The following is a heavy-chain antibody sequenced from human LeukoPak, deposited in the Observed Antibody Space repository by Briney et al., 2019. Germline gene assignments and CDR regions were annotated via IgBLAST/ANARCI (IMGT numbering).Heavy chain of an antibody. CDR3: ARVLCNWNDGMCYYYGMDV. D-gene: IGHD1-20*01. CDR2: INPNSGGT. CDR1: GYTFTGYY. J-gene: IGHJ6*02. V-gene: IGHV1-2*02. Sequence: ASVKVSCKASGYTFTGYYMHWVRQAPGQGLEWMGWINPNSGGTNYAQKFQGRVTMTRDTSIGTAYMELSRLRSDDTAVYYCARVLCNWNDGMCYYYGMDVWGQGTTVTVSS.